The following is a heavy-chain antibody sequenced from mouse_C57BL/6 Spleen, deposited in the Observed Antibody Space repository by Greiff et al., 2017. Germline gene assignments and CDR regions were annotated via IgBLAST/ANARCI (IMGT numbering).Heavy chain of an antibody. V-gene: IGHV1-19*01. CDR3: AGGDYYGSGYGCAY. D-gene: IGHD1-1*01. J-gene: IGHJ3*01. Sequence: EVQLQQSGPVLVKPGASVKMSCKASGYTFTDYYMNWVKQSHGKSLEWIGVINPYNGGTSYNQKFKGKATLTVDKSSSTAYMELNSLTSEDSAVYYCAGGDYYGSGYGCAYWGQGTLVTVSA. CDR2: INPYNGGT. CDR1: GYTFTDYY.